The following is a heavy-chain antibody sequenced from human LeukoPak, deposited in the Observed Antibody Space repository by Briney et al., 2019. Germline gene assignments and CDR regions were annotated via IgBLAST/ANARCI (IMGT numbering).Heavy chain of an antibody. CDR1: GYTFTSYG. CDR2: ISAYNGNT. D-gene: IGHD6-13*01. V-gene: IGHV1-18*01. Sequence: ASVKVSCKASGYTFTSYGISRVRQAPGQGLEWMGWISAYNGNTNYAQKLQGRVTMTTDTSTSTAYMELRSLRSDDTAVYYCARDQPYSNPAAFDIWGQGTMVTVSS. J-gene: IGHJ3*02. CDR3: ARDQPYSNPAAFDI.